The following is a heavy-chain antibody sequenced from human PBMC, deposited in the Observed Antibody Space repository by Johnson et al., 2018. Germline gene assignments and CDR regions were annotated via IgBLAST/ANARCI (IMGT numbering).Heavy chain of an antibody. V-gene: IGHV3-30-3*01. D-gene: IGHD3-10*01. CDR3: ARDDGGNYYYYYRDV. CDR1: GFTFSFYA. J-gene: IGHJ6*03. Sequence: VQLVESGGGVVQPGRSLRLSCAASGFTFSFYAMHWVRQAPGKGLEWVAVISYDGGNKYYADSVKGRFTISRDNSKNTLYLQMNSLRAEDTAVYYCARDDGGNYYYYYRDVWGKGTTVTVSS. CDR2: ISYDGGNK.